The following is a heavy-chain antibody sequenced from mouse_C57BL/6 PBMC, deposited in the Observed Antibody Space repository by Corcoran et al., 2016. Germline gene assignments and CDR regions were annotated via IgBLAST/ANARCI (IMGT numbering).Heavy chain of an antibody. J-gene: IGHJ2*01. Sequence: QIQLVQSGPELKKPGETVKISCKASGYTFTSYGISWVKQRTGQGLEWIGEIYPRSGNTYYNEKFKGKATLTADKSSSTAYMELRSLTSEDSAVYFCARGHDGYYLIDYWGQGTTLTVSS. V-gene: IGHV1-81*01. CDR1: GYTFTSYG. D-gene: IGHD2-3*01. CDR2: IYPRSGNT. CDR3: ARGHDGYYLIDY.